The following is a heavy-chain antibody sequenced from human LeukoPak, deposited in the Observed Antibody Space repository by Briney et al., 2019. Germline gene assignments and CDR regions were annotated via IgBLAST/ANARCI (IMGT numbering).Heavy chain of an antibody. V-gene: IGHV3-48*01. CDR2: IDARSGIT. CDR1: GFTFTIFG. J-gene: IGHJ4*02. CDR3: ARDAYDSSGYSQD. Sequence: PGGSLRLSCAASGFTFTIFGLNWVRQAPGKGPEWVSYIDARSGITYYADSVQGRFTLSRDNARESVFLQMDSLRVDDTAVYYCARDAYDSSGYSQDWGQGTLVAVSS. D-gene: IGHD3-22*01.